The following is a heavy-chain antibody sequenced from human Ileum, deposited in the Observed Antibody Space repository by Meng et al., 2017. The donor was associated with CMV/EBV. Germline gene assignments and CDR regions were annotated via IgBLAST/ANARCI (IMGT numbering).Heavy chain of an antibody. D-gene: IGHD3-3*01. Sequence: GESLKISCAASGFTVSSNYMSWVRQAPGKGLEWVSVIYSGGSTYYADSVKGRFTISRDNSKNTLYLQMNSLRAEDTAVYYCARDPFGVADYWGQGTLVTVSS. CDR3: ARDPFGVADY. CDR2: IYSGGST. CDR1: GFTVSSNY. J-gene: IGHJ4*02. V-gene: IGHV3-66*02.